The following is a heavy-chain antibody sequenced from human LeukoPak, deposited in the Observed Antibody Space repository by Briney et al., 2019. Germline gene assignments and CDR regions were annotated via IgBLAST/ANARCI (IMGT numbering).Heavy chain of an antibody. CDR2: IYDSGST. D-gene: IGHD3-16*02. V-gene: IGHV4-59*08. CDR3: ARHYRNFNVLDT. J-gene: IGHJ3*02. CDR1: GGSISGYS. Sequence: SETLSLTCTVSGGSISGYSWSWIRQPPGKRVEWIGYIYDSGSTNKNPSLKSRVTMSVDTSKNQFSLKLSSVTAADTAVYYCARHYRNFNVLDTWGKGTMFTVSS.